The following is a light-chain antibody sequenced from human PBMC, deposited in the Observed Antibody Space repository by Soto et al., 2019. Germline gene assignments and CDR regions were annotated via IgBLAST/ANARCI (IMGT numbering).Light chain of an antibody. CDR2: QTS. J-gene: IGKJ3*01. CDR3: HQYNSWPRGT. V-gene: IGKV3D-15*01. CDR1: QYINTR. Sequence: EIVLTQSPATLSSFPGDRVTLSCRASQYINTRLAWYQHRPGQAPRLLIYQTSIRAAGIPARFSASGSGTDFTLTISSLQSEDSAVYYCHQYNSWPRGTFGPGTKVEIK.